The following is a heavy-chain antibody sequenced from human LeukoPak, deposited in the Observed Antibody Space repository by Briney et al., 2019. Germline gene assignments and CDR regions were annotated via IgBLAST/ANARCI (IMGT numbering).Heavy chain of an antibody. V-gene: IGHV4-39*01. CDR1: GGPISSISYY. CDR2: IYYSGST. CDR3: GKGAARPIRYNWFDP. D-gene: IGHD6-6*01. J-gene: IGHJ5*02. Sequence: PSETLSLTCTVSGGPISSISYYWGWIRQPPGKGLEWIGTIYYSGSTHYNPSLKSRVTISVDTSKSQFSLKLTSVTAADTAVYYCGKGAARPIRYNWFDPWGQGTLVTVSS.